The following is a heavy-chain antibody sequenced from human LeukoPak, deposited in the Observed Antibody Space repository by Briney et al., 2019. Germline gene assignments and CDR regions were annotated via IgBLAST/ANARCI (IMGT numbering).Heavy chain of an antibody. CDR3: AREGPRTGYSSGWLRY. D-gene: IGHD6-19*01. J-gene: IGHJ4*02. CDR2: INHSGST. V-gene: IGHV4-39*07. CDR1: GGSISSSSYY. Sequence: SETLSLTCTVSGGSISSSSYYWSWIRQPPGKGLEWIGEINHSGSTNYNPSLKSRVTISVDTSKNQFSLKLSSVTAADTAVYYCAREGPRTGYSSGWLRYWGQGTLVTVSS.